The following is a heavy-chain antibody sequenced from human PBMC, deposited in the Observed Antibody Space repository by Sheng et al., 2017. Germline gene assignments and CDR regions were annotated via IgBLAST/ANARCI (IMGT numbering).Heavy chain of an antibody. CDR1: GFSFSTYG. D-gene: IGHD3-10*01. V-gene: IGHV3-30*02. CDR3: AKDATYYYGSGKGY. CDR2: IRYDGSNK. J-gene: IGHJ4*02. Sequence: QVQLVESGGGVVQPGGSLRLSCAASGFSFSTYGMHWVRQAPGKGLEWVAFIRYDGSNKYYADSVKGRFTISRDNSKNTLYLQMNSLRAEDTAVYYCAKDATYYYGSGKGYWGQGTLVTVSS.